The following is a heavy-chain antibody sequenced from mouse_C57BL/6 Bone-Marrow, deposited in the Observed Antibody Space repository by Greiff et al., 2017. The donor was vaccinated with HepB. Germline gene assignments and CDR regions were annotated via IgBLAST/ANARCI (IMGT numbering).Heavy chain of an antibody. Sequence: EVQVVESGGGLVKPGGSLKLSCAASGFTFSSYAMSWVRQTPEKRLEWVATISDGGSYTYYPDNVKGRFTISRDNAKNNLYLKMSYLKSEDTAMYYCASRYGSSYWYFDVWGTGTTVTVSS. CDR3: ASRYGSSYWYFDV. CDR1: GFTFSSYA. J-gene: IGHJ1*03. D-gene: IGHD1-1*01. CDR2: ISDGGSYT. V-gene: IGHV5-4*01.